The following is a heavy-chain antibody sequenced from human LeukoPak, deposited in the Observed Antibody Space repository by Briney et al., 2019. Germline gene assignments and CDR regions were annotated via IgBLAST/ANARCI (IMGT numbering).Heavy chain of an antibody. V-gene: IGHV4-34*01. J-gene: IGHJ6*03. CDR2: INHSGST. Sequence: PSETLSLTCAVYGGSFSGYYWSWIRQPPGKGLEWIGEINHSGSTNYNPSLKSRVTISVDTSKNQFSLKLSSVTAANTAVYYCARRGNYYGSGSYYYYMDVWGKGTTVTVSS. CDR1: GGSFSGYY. D-gene: IGHD3-10*01. CDR3: ARRGNYYGSGSYYYYMDV.